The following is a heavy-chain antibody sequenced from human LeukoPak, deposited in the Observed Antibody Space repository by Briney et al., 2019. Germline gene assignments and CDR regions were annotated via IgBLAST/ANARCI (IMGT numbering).Heavy chain of an antibody. D-gene: IGHD3-3*01. CDR1: GGSISSGDYY. J-gene: IGHJ6*03. CDR3: ARESIFGVVRYMDV. Sequence: SETLSLTCTVSGGSISSGDYYWSWIRQPPGKGLEWIGYIYYSGSTYYNPSIKSRVTISADTPKNQFSLKLSSVTAADTAVYYCARESIFGVVRYMDVWGKGTTVTVSS. V-gene: IGHV4-30-4*08. CDR2: IYYSGST.